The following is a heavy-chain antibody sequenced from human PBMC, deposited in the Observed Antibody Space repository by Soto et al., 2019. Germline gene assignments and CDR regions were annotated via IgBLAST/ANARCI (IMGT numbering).Heavy chain of an antibody. J-gene: IGHJ6*02. CDR3: AKDVRGEYSSGWYYYYGMDV. CDR2: ISYDGSNK. CDR1: GFTFSSYG. Sequence: GGSLRLSCAASGFTFSSYGMHWVRQAPGKGLEWVAVISYDGSNKYYADSVKGRFTISRDNSKNTLYLQMNSLRAEDTAVYYCAKDVRGEYSSGWYYYYGMDVWGQGTTVTVSS. V-gene: IGHV3-30*18. D-gene: IGHD6-19*01.